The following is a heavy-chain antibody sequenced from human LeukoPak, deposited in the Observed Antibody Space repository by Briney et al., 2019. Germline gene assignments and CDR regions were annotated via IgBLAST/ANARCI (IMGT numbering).Heavy chain of an antibody. V-gene: IGHV4-30-2*01. J-gene: IGHJ3*02. CDR1: GGSISSGGYY. CDR2: IYHSGST. Sequence: SETLSLTCTVSGGSISSGGYYWSWIRQPPGKGLEWIGYIYHSGSTYYNPSLKSRVTISVDRSKNQFSLKLSSVTAADTAVYYCARDRPYGSGSFDAFDIWGQGTMVTVSS. D-gene: IGHD3-10*01. CDR3: ARDRPYGSGSFDAFDI.